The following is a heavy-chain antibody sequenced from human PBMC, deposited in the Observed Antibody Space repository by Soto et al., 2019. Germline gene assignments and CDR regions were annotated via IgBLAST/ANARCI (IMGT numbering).Heavy chain of an antibody. V-gene: IGHV3-23*01. CDR1: GFTFTGNA. D-gene: IGHD3-10*01. Sequence: GGSLRLSCAASGFTFTGNAMSWVRQAPGKGLQWVSAIDGSGGRTYYVDSVKGRFTISRDNSKNTLYLQMNSLRAEDTAVYFCAKSIRGIIIDFDYWGQGTLVTVSS. CDR3: AKSIRGIIIDFDY. CDR2: IDGSGGRT. J-gene: IGHJ4*02.